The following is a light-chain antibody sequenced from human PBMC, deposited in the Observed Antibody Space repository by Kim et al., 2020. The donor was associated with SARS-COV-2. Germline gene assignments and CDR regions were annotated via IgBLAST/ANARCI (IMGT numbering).Light chain of an antibody. CDR3: SAWDDSLDCLL. CDR2: GHN. CDR1: NSNLGSYP. J-gene: IGLJ2*01. Sequence: GQRVTISCSGPNSNLGSYPVNWYQQLPGTSPKLIMFGHNARPSGVPDRFSGSKSDPSAALAISGLQSDDEADCCCSAWDDSLDCLLFGGGTQLTVL. V-gene: IGLV1-44*01.